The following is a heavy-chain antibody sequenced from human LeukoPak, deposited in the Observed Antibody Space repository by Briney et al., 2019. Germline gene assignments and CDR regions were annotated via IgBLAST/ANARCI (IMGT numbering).Heavy chain of an antibody. CDR3: AKAGAVVVVAAKYFDY. CDR2: ISSSSSYI. V-gene: IGHV3-21*04. J-gene: IGHJ4*02. Sequence: GGSLRLSCAASGFTFSSYSMNWVRQAPGKGLEWVSSISSSSSYIYYADSVKGRFTISRDNAKNSLYLQMNSLRAEDTAVYYCAKAGAVVVVAAKYFDYWGQGTLVTVSS. CDR1: GFTFSSYS. D-gene: IGHD2-15*01.